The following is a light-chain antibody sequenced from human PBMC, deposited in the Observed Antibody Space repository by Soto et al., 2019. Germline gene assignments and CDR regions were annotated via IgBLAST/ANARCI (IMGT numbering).Light chain of an antibody. CDR1: QDISNY. CDR2: DAS. Sequence: DIQMTQSPYSLSASVGDRVTITCRASQDISNYLNWYQQRPGKAPKLLIYDASNLERGVPSRFSGTRSGTHFTIAITSLQPEDVATYYCQQSDSLPITFGQGKRLEI. J-gene: IGKJ5*01. CDR3: QQSDSLPIT. V-gene: IGKV1-33*01.